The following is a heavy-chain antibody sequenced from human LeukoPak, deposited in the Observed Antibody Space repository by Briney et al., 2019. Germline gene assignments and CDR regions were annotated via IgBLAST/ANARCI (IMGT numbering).Heavy chain of an antibody. D-gene: IGHD2/OR15-2a*01. CDR2: ISGSGTNT. Sequence: PGGSLRLSCAASGFTFDTYALSWVRRAPGKGLEWVSAISGSGTNTYYADSVKGRFTISRDNSKGTVFLQMNSLRAEDTALYYCAKRRRSEGSGIGNWFDSWGQGTLVTVSS. CDR1: GFTFDTYA. CDR3: AKRRRSEGSGIGNWFDS. J-gene: IGHJ5*01. V-gene: IGHV3-23*01.